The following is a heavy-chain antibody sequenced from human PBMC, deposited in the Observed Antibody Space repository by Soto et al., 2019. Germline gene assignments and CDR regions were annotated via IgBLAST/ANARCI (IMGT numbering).Heavy chain of an antibody. CDR2: IVPIFATA. J-gene: IGHJ4*02. V-gene: IGHV1-69*12. D-gene: IGHD2-21*01. CDR3: SQEAAPQSTCCQY. Sequence: QVQLVQSGAEVKKPGSSVKVSCKASGGTVSSYEIHWVRQVPGQGLEWMGGIVPIFATANYAPKFQGSVTPTADETTSTANMELHSLTSDDTAVYYCSQEAAPQSTCCQYWGQGTLVTVSS. CDR1: GGTVSSYE.